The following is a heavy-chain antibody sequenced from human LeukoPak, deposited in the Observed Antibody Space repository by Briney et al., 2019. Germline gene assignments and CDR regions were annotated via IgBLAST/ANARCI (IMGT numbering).Heavy chain of an antibody. CDR2: IYYSGST. Sequence: PSETLSLTCTVSGGSISSSSYYWGWIRQPPGKGLEWIGSIYYSGSTYYNPSLKSRVTISVDTSKNQFSLKLSSVTAADTAVYYCARNLGSSGWYNWFDPWGQGTLVTVSS. CDR1: GGSISSSSYY. J-gene: IGHJ5*02. CDR3: ARNLGSSGWYNWFDP. V-gene: IGHV4-39*07. D-gene: IGHD6-19*01.